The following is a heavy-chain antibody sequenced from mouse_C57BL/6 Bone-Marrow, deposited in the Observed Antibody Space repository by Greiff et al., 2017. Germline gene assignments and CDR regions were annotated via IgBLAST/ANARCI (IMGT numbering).Heavy chain of an antibody. D-gene: IGHD1-1*01. CDR1: GYTFTSYW. V-gene: IGHV1-72*01. J-gene: IGHJ2*01. CDR2: IDPNRGGT. CDR3: ASSSYFDY. Sequence: VQLQQPGAELVKPGASVTLSCKASGYTFTSYWMHWVKQRPGRGLEWIGRIDPNRGGTKYNEKFKSKATLTVDKPTSTAYMQLSGLTSEAAAVYCCASSSYFDYWGQGTTLTVAA.